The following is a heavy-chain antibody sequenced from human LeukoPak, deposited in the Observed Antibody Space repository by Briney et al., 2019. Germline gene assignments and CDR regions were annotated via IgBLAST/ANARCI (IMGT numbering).Heavy chain of an antibody. D-gene: IGHD6-6*01. Sequence: GGSLRLSCAASGFTFSSYAMSWVRQAPGKGLEWVSAISGSGGSTYYADSVKGRFTISRDNSKNTLYLQMNSLRAEDTAVYYCAKDPTLIAARPPGFDYWGQGTLVTVSS. CDR1: GFTFSSYA. V-gene: IGHV3-23*01. CDR3: AKDPTLIAARPPGFDY. J-gene: IGHJ4*02. CDR2: ISGSGGST.